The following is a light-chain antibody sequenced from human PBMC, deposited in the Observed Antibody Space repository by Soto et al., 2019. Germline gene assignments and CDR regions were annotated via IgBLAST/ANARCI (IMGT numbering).Light chain of an antibody. J-gene: IGKJ1*01. CDR3: QHYKNWPPWT. CDR2: GAS. Sequence: EIVMTQSPATLSVSPGQRATLSCRASQSVSSNLAWYQQKPGQAPRLLIYGASTRANGIPARFSGSGYGTAFTLTISSLQSEDFAVYYCQHYKNWPPWTSGQGTKVEIK. CDR1: QSVSSN. V-gene: IGKV3-15*01.